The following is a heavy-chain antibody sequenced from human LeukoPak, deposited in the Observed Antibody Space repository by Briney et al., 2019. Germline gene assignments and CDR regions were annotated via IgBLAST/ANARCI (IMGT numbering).Heavy chain of an antibody. D-gene: IGHD2-15*01. J-gene: IGHJ4*02. CDR3: VRESIGFDY. CDR2: ISSSSRTR. Sequence: GGSLRLSCAASGFNFSTYNVNWVRQAPGKGLDWVSYISSSSRTRYYADSVEGRFTISRDNAKDSLYLQMNSLRAEDTAVYYCVRESIGFDYWGQGTLVTVSS. V-gene: IGHV3-48*04. CDR1: GFNFSTYN.